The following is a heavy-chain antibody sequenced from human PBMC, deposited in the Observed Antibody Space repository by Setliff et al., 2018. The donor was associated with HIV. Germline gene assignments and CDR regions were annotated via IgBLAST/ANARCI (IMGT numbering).Heavy chain of an antibody. Sequence: SGPTLVNPTQTLTLTCTFSGFSLTTSGVGVGWIRQAPGKALDWLGLIYWGDDKRYSPSLKSRPTITRDTSKNQVLLTMTNVDPADTATYYCAHYVLSPYDAFDLWGQGTMVTVSS. CDR1: GFSLTTSGVG. CDR2: IYWGDDK. D-gene: IGHD3-16*01. CDR3: AHYVLSPYDAFDL. J-gene: IGHJ3*01. V-gene: IGHV2-5*02.